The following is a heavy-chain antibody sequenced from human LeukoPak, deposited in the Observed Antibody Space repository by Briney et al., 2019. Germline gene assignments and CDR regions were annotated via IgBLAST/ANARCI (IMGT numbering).Heavy chain of an antibody. CDR3: ASPAWGTFGGVIA. D-gene: IGHD3-16*02. J-gene: IGHJ5*02. CDR1: GFIFSSYS. V-gene: IGHV3-48*01. Sequence: GGSLRLSCAASGFIFSSYSMNWVRQAPGKGLEWVSYISSSSSTIYYADSVKGRFTISRDNAKNSLYLQMNSLRAEDTAVYYCASPAWGTFGGVIAWGQGTLVTVSS. CDR2: ISSSSSTI.